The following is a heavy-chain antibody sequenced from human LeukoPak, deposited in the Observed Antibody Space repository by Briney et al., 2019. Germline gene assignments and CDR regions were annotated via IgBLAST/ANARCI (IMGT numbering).Heavy chain of an antibody. CDR3: ARDRRYSYGSRSPDGSRYGMDV. J-gene: IGHJ6*02. CDR1: GGTFSSYA. CDR2: ISAYNGNT. V-gene: IGHV1-18*01. Sequence: GASVKVSCKASGGTFSSYAISWVRQAPGQGLEWMGWISAYNGNTNYAQKLQGRVTMTTDTSTSTAYMELRSLRSDDTAVYYCARDRRYSYGSRSPDGSRYGMDVWGQGTTVTVSS. D-gene: IGHD5-18*01.